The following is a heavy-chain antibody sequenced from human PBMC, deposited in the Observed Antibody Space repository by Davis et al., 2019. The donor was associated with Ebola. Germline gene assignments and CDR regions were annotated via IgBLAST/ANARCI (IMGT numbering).Heavy chain of an antibody. CDR3: AREDTPMVTGPDY. Sequence: AASVKVSCKASGYTFSRHALNWVRQAPGQGLEWMGWINTNTGNPTYAQAFTGRFVFSLDTSVSTAYLQISSLKAEDTAVYYCAREDTPMVTGPDYWGQGTPVTVSS. D-gene: IGHD5-18*01. J-gene: IGHJ4*02. V-gene: IGHV7-4-1*02. CDR1: GYTFSRHA. CDR2: INTNTGNP.